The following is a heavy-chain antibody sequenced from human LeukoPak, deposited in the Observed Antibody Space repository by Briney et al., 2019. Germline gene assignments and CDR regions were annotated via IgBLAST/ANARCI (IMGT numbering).Heavy chain of an antibody. V-gene: IGHV3-30*04. CDR3: ARSRRRELLRTYFDY. D-gene: IGHD1-26*01. Sequence: GGSLRLSCAASGFTFSTYAMHWVRQAAGKGLEWVAVISYDGSNKYYADSVKGRFTISRDNSKNTLYLQMNGLRAEDTAVYYCARSRRRELLRTYFDYWGQGTLVTVSS. CDR1: GFTFSTYA. CDR2: ISYDGSNK. J-gene: IGHJ4*02.